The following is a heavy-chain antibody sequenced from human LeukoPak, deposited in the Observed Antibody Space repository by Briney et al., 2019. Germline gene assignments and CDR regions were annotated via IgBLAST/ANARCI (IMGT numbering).Heavy chain of an antibody. V-gene: IGHV4-38-2*01. CDR2: IYHSGST. J-gene: IGHJ4*02. Sequence: SETLSLTCVVSGYSISSGYYWGWIRQPPGKGLEWIASIYHSGSTYYNPSLKSRVTISVDTSNNQFSLKLSSMTAADTAVYYCARAPAAYYFESWGQGTLVTASS. D-gene: IGHD2-2*01. CDR3: ARAPAAYYFES. CDR1: GYSISSGYY.